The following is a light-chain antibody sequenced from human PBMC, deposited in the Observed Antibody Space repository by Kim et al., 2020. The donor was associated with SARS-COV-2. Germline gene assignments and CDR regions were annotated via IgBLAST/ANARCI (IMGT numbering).Light chain of an antibody. CDR3: QQYDNLPRLT. CDR2: DAS. V-gene: IGKV1-33*01. J-gene: IGKJ4*01. Sequence: SVGDRVTITCQASQDISNYLKWYQQKPGKGPKLLIYDASNLETGVPSRFSGSGSGTDFTFTISSLQPEDIATYYCQQYDNLPRLTFGGGTKVDIK. CDR1: QDISNY.